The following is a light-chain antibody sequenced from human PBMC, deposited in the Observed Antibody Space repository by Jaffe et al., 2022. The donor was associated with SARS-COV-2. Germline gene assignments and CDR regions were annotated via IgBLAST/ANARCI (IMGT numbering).Light chain of an antibody. CDR3: QQSHSAPYT. Sequence: DIQMTQSPSSLSASVGDRVTITCRASQSITTYLNWYQQKPGRAPKVLIYATSTLQSGVPSRFSGSGSGTDFTLTISSLQPEDFATYYCQQSHSAPYTFGQGTSLE. V-gene: IGKV1-39*01. CDR1: QSITTY. J-gene: IGKJ2*01. CDR2: ATS.